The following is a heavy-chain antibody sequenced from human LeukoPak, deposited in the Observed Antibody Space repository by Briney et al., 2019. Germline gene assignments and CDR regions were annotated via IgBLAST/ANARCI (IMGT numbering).Heavy chain of an antibody. D-gene: IGHD3-22*01. V-gene: IGHV1-69*05. CDR2: IIPIFGTA. Sequence: VASVKVSCKASGGTFSGYAISWVRQAPGQGLEWMGRIIPIFGTANYAQKFQGRVTITTDESTSTAYMELSSLRSEDTAVYYCARDLGYYDSSGYFREPPYYFDYWGQGTLVTVSS. J-gene: IGHJ4*02. CDR3: ARDLGYYDSSGYFREPPYYFDY. CDR1: GGTFSGYA.